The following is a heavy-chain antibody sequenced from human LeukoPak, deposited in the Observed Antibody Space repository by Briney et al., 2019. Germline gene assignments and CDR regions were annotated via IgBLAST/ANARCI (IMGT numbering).Heavy chain of an antibody. V-gene: IGHV1-2*06. CDR2: INPNSGGT. J-gene: IGHJ6*03. CDR1: GYTFTGYY. Sequence: ASVKVSCKASGYTFTGYYMHWVRQAPGQGLEWMGRINPNSGGTNYAQKFQGRVTMTRDTSISTAYMELSRLRSDDTAVYYCAREIIPDIVVVVAVYMDVWGKGTMVTVSS. D-gene: IGHD2-15*01. CDR3: AREIIPDIVVVVAVYMDV.